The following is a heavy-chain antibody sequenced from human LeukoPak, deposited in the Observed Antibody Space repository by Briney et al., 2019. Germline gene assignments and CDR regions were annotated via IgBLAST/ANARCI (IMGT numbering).Heavy chain of an antibody. CDR3: ARGGSIRTMVRGVEFDY. CDR2: INPSGGST. Sequence: ASVKVSCKASGYTFTSCYMHWVRQAPGQGLEWMGIINPSGGSTSYAQKFQGRVTMTRDTSTSTVYMELSSLRSEDTAVYYCARGGSIRTMVRGVEFDYWGQGTLVTVSS. D-gene: IGHD3-10*01. V-gene: IGHV1-46*01. CDR1: GYTFTSCY. J-gene: IGHJ4*02.